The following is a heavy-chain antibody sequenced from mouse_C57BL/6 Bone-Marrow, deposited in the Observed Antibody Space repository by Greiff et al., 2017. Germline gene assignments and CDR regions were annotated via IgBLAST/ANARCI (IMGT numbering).Heavy chain of an antibody. Sequence: EVKVVESGGGLVQPGGSLSLSCEASGFTFTDYYMSWVRQPQGKALEWLGFIRNKANGYTTEYSASVKGRFNISRDNSQSILYLQRNALRAEDSATYDCARYTGRGLLPWYFDGWGTGTTVTVSS. D-gene: IGHD2-3*01. V-gene: IGHV7-3*01. CDR1: GFTFTDYY. CDR2: IRNKANGYTT. J-gene: IGHJ1*03. CDR3: ARYTGRGLLPWYFDG.